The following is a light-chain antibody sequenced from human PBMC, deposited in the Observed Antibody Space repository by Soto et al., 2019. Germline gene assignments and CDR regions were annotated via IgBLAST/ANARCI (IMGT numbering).Light chain of an antibody. V-gene: IGKV3-15*01. CDR1: QSVSSY. CDR3: QQYDNWPQT. Sequence: EIVLTQSPATLSLSPGERATLSCRASQSVSSYLAWYQQKPGQAPRLLIYDASTRATGIPARFSGRGSGTEFTLTISSLQSVDFAVYYCQQYDNWPQTFGQGTKVDIK. CDR2: DAS. J-gene: IGKJ1*01.